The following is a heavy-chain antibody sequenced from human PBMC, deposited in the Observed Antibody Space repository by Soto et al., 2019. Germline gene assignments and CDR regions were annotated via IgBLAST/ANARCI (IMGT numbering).Heavy chain of an antibody. J-gene: IGHJ5*02. CDR2: IYWNDDK. D-gene: IGHD6-19*01. Sequence: SGPTGEPTQTLTLTCIFSGFSLRTSGVGVGWIRQPPGKALEWLGFIYWNDDKRYSPSLKSRLTITKDTSKNQVVLTMTNMDPVDTATYYCAKSGSSGWYGWFDPWGQGTLVTVSS. CDR1: GFSLRTSGVG. CDR3: AKSGSSGWYGWFDP. V-gene: IGHV2-5*01.